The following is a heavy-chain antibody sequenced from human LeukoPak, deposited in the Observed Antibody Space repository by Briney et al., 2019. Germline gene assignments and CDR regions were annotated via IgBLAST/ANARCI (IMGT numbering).Heavy chain of an antibody. CDR2: ISSSSSYI. CDR1: EFTFSSYS. J-gene: IGHJ4*02. V-gene: IGHV3-21*01. Sequence: GGSLRLSCAASEFTFSSYSMNWVRQAPGKGLEWVSSISSSSSYIYYADSVKGRFTISRDNAKNSLYLQMNSLRAEDTAVYYCARGPPYIVVVTAIGFFDYWGQGTLVTVSS. D-gene: IGHD2-21*02. CDR3: ARGPPYIVVVTAIGFFDY.